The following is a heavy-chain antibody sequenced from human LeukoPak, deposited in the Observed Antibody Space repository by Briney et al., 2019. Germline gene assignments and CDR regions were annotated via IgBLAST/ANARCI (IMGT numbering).Heavy chain of an antibody. D-gene: IGHD2-8*01. J-gene: IGHJ4*02. Sequence: RTGGSLRLSCAASGFTFSDTWMHWVRQVPGKGLVWVSRIRGDGSDARYAESVKGRFTISRDNSKNSLYLQMNSLRAEDTAVYYCARALIGYYFDYWGQGTLVTVSS. CDR3: ARALIGYYFDY. V-gene: IGHV3-74*01. CDR1: GFTFSDTW. CDR2: IRGDGSDA.